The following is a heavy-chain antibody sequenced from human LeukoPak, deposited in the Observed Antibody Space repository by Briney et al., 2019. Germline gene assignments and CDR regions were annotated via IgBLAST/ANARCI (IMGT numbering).Heavy chain of an antibody. J-gene: IGHJ4*02. Sequence: GASVKVSCKATGSTFPSYSISWVRHPPGQGLEWKSLIGSNNGHTIYAQKFQGRVTLTTDAYASTAYMELRSLRSDDTAVYYCARGGGGGFSLDYWGLGTLVTVSS. V-gene: IGHV1-18*01. CDR2: IGSNNGHT. CDR3: ARGGGGGFSLDY. D-gene: IGHD1-26*01. CDR1: GSTFPSYS.